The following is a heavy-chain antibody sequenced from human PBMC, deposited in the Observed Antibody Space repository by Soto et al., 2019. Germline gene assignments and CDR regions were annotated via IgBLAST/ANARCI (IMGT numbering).Heavy chain of an antibody. CDR3: ARDVAAGYSSGLAFDY. D-gene: IGHD6-19*01. J-gene: IGHJ4*02. CDR1: GFTFSDYY. V-gene: IGHV3-11*05. Sequence: QVRLVESGGGLVKPGGSLRLSCAASGFTFSDYYISWIRQAPGKGLEWVSYISTSSSYTNYADSVKGRFTISRDNAKKSVYLQMNSLRGEDTAVYYCARDVAAGYSSGLAFDYWGQGILVTVSS. CDR2: ISTSSSYT.